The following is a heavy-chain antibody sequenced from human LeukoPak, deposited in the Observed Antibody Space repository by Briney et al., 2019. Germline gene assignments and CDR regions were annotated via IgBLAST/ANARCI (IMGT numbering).Heavy chain of an antibody. CDR1: GFTFSSYA. CDR2: ISYDGSNK. Sequence: GGSLRLSCAASGFTFSSYAMHWVRQAPGKGLEWMAVISYDGSNKYYADSVKGRFTISRDNSKNTLYLQMNSLRAEDTAVYYCARDKEYCSSTSCYGWFDPWGQGTLVTVSS. CDR3: ARDKEYCSSTSCYGWFDP. J-gene: IGHJ5*02. D-gene: IGHD2-2*01. V-gene: IGHV3-30-3*01.